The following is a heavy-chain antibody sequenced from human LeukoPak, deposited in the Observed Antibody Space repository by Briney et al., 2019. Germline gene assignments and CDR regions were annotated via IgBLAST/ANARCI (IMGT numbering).Heavy chain of an antibody. CDR3: ASSYSSSWAYYFDY. J-gene: IGHJ4*02. V-gene: IGHV1-69*01. CDR2: IIPIFGTA. D-gene: IGHD6-13*01. CDR1: GGTFSSYA. Sequence: ASVKVSCKASGGTFSSYAISWVRQAPGQGLEWMGGIIPIFGTANYAQKFQGRATITADESTSTAYMELSSLRSEDTAVYYCASSYSSSWAYYFDYWGQGTLVTVSS.